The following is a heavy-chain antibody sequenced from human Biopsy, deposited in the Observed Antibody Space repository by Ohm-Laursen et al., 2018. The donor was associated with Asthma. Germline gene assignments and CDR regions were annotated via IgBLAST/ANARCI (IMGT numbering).Heavy chain of an antibody. CDR1: GGSVSTGSYY. CDR3: ARGPNYHGSGRAPIGMDV. D-gene: IGHD3-10*01. J-gene: IGHJ6*02. CDR2: IYYTGSD. Sequence: SDTLSRTCTVSGGSVSTGSYYWSWIRQPPGKGLEWLGYIYYTGSDNYNPSLKSRVTISVDTSKNQFSLRLNSVTAADTAVYYCARGPNYHGSGRAPIGMDVWGQGTTVTVSS. V-gene: IGHV4-61*01.